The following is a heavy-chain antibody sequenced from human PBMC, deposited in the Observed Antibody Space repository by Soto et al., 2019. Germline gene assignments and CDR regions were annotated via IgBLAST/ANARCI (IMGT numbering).Heavy chain of an antibody. J-gene: IGHJ5*02. V-gene: IGHV4-38-2*02. D-gene: IGHD5-12*01. CDR1: GYSISSGNY. CDR3: ARDLSSRSGYGYWFDP. CDR2: LYHIGST. Sequence: SETLSLTCAVSGYSISSGNYWAWIRQPPGRGLEWIGSLYHIGSTHYNSSLKSRVTISVDTSKNHFSLKLSSVTAADTAVYYCARDLSSRSGYGYWFDPWGQGTLVTVSS.